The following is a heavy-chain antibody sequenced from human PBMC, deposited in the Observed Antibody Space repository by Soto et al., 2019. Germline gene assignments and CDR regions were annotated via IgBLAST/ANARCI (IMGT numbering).Heavy chain of an antibody. V-gene: IGHV4-59*08. J-gene: IGHJ4*02. Sequence: SETLSLTCTVSGGSISSYYWSWIRQPPGKGLEWIGYIYYSGSTNYNPSLKSRVTISVDTSKNQFSLKLSSVTAADTAVYYCASHYDFWSGYYPFDDWGQGTRVTVAS. CDR3: ASHYDFWSGYYPFDD. CDR1: GGSISSYY. D-gene: IGHD3-3*01. CDR2: IYYSGST.